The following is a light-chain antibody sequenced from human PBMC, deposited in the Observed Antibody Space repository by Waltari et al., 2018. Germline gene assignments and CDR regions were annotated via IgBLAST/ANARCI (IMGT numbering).Light chain of an antibody. Sequence: DIQMTQSPSSLSASVGDRVTITCRTSQSITTYFTWYQQKPGNAPKLLIYAASSLQSGVPSRFSGSGSGTEFTLTISSLQPEDFATYYCQQSYSSPLTFGGGTKVEI. V-gene: IGKV1-39*01. CDR2: AAS. CDR3: QQSYSSPLT. J-gene: IGKJ4*01. CDR1: QSITTY.